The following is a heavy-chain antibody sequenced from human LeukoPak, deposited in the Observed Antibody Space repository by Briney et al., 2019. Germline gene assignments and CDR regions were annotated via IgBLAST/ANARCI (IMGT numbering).Heavy chain of an antibody. Sequence: GGSLRLSCASSGFTFSSYAMHWVRQAPGKGLEWVAVISYDGSNKYYADSVKGRFTISRDNSKNTLYLQMNSLRAEDTAVYYCARDRAIGFGELLYEGYWGQGTLVTVSS. V-gene: IGHV3-30-3*01. CDR2: ISYDGSNK. CDR1: GFTFSSYA. J-gene: IGHJ4*02. CDR3: ARDRAIGFGELLYEGY. D-gene: IGHD3-10*01.